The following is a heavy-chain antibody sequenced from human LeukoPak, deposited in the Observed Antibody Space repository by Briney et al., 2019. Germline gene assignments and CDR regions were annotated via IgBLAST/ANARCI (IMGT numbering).Heavy chain of an antibody. CDR1: IYSISSGYC. J-gene: IGHJ5*02. D-gene: IGHD4-17*01. Sequence: SETLSLTCAVSIYSISSGYCWGWIRQSPGRGLEWIGTLHHSGITYYNPSLKSRVTMSVDTSKNQFSLKLSSVTAADTAVYYCARDQHLVPYGVNGWFDPLGPGNPGHRLL. CDR3: ARDQHLVPYGVNGWFDP. V-gene: IGHV4-38-2*02. CDR2: LHHSGIT.